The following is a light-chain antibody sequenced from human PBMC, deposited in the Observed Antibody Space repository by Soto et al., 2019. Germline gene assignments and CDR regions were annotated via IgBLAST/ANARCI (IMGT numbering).Light chain of an antibody. CDR2: GES. CDR1: QSVSSSY. V-gene: IGKV3-20*01. Sequence: EIGLTQSPGTLSLSSGERATLPCRASQSVSSSYLAWYQQKPGQAPRLVMYGESSRATGIPDRFSGSGSGTDFTLTISRLEPEDFAVYYCQQYGSSPWTFGQGTKVDIK. CDR3: QQYGSSPWT. J-gene: IGKJ1*01.